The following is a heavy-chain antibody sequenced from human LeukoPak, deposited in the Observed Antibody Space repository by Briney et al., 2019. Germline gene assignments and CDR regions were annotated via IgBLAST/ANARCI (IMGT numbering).Heavy chain of an antibody. Sequence: GGSLRLSCAASGFTFSSYWMHWVRQAPGKGLVWVSRINSDGSSTSYADSVKGRFTISRDNAKNTLYLQMNSLRAEDTAVYYCASYDSSGYYYWDYWGQGTLVTVSS. V-gene: IGHV3-74*01. CDR3: ASYDSSGYYYWDY. J-gene: IGHJ4*02. CDR1: GFTFSSYW. CDR2: INSDGSST. D-gene: IGHD3-22*01.